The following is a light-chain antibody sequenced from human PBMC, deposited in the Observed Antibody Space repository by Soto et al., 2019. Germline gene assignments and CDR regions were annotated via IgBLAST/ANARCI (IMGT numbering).Light chain of an antibody. V-gene: IGKV3-15*01. J-gene: IGKJ1*01. CDR1: RSISSY. CDR2: GAS. Sequence: ETVMTQSPATLSVSPGERATLSCRASRSISSYLAWYQQKPGQPPRLLIYGASTRATGIPARFSGSGSGTEFTLTISSLQSEDFALYYCQQYNNWPPWTLGQGTKVDIK. CDR3: QQYNNWPPWT.